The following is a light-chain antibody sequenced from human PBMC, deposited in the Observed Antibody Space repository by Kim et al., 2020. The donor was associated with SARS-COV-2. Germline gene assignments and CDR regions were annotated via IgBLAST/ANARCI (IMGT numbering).Light chain of an antibody. Sequence: GQPVTISCTRSSGSIDDDYVQWYQQRPGGVPTAVIYEDDQRPSGVSDRFSGSIDNSSNSASLTISGLRTEDEADYYCQSYNRDNVLFGGGTTLTVL. CDR1: SGSIDDDY. J-gene: IGLJ2*01. CDR3: QSYNRDNVL. CDR2: EDD. V-gene: IGLV6-57*03.